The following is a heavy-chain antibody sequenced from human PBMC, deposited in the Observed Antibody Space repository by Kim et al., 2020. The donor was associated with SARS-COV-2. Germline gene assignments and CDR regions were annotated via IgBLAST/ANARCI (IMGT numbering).Heavy chain of an antibody. J-gene: IGHJ5*02. Sequence: GRLTISRDNSKNTLYLQRNSLRAEDTAVYYCAKDRTTVVTPRADRNCFDPWGQGTLVTVSS. D-gene: IGHD4-17*01. V-gene: IGHV3-30*02. CDR3: AKDRTTVVTPRADRNCFDP.